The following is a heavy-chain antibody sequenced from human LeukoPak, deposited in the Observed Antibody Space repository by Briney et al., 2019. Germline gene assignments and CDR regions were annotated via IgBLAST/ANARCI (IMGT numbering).Heavy chain of an antibody. CDR1: GGSFSGYY. D-gene: IGHD3-10*01. V-gene: IGHV4-34*01. CDR2: INHSGST. CDR3: ARVATLVRGHNWFDP. Sequence: SETPSLTRAVYGGSFSGYYWSWIRHPPRKGLGWVGEINHSGSTNYNPSLKSRVTISVDTSKNQFSLKLSSVTAADTAVYYCARVATLVRGHNWFDPWGRGTLVTVSS. J-gene: IGHJ5*02.